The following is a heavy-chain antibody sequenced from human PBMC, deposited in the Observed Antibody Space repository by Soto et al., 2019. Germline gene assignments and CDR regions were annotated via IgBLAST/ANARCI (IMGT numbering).Heavy chain of an antibody. CDR2: ISSSSTYI. J-gene: IGHJ4*02. Sequence: EVQVVESGGGLVKPGGSLRLSCAAPGFTFSSHSMNWVRQAPGKGLEWVSTISSSSTYIYYADSVKGRFTISRDNAKNSLYLQMNSLRADDTAVYYCAKVTGYYMDHWGQGTLVTVSS. D-gene: IGHD3-9*01. CDR1: GFTFSSHS. CDR3: AKVTGYYMDH. V-gene: IGHV3-21*04.